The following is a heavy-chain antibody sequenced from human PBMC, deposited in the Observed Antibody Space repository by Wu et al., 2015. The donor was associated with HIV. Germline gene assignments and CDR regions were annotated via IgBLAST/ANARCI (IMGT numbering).Heavy chain of an antibody. CDR3: ARDRHYYDSSGYYMSSYYFDY. Sequence: QVQLVQSGAEVKKPGSSVKVSCKAPGGTFSSYGISWVRQAPGQGLEWMGRIIPIFGTTDYAQKFQGRVTITADESTSTAYMELSSLRSEDTAVYHCARDRHYYDSSGYYMSSYYFDYWGQGTLVTVSS. D-gene: IGHD3-22*01. CDR1: GGTFSSYG. V-gene: IGHV1-69*13. J-gene: IGHJ4*02. CDR2: IIPIFGTT.